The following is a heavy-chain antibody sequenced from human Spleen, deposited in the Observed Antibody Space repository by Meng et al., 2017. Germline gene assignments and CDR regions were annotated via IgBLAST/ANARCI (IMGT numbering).Heavy chain of an antibody. CDR3: ASLKGYTGSYYQYSFDY. CDR1: GDSVSSGTYY. Sequence: SETLSLTCTVSGDSVSSGTYYWSWIRQPPGKGLESIGYIYDSGSTNYNPSLKSRVTISVDTSKNQFSLKLSSVTAADTAVYYCASLKGYTGSYYQYSFDYWGQGTLVTVSS. D-gene: IGHD1-26*01. J-gene: IGHJ4*02. CDR2: IYDSGST. V-gene: IGHV4-61*01.